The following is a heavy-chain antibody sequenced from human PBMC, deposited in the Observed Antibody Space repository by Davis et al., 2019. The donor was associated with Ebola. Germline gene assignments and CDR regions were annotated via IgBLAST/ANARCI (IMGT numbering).Heavy chain of an antibody. CDR3: ARRSLTVAGPDYFDY. J-gene: IGHJ4*02. Sequence: MPGGSLRLSCTVSGESITTDNYFWAWIRQPPGQGPEYIGSVYHSGSAYYNPSLKSRVTISVDTSQNKFSLELSSVTDADTAVYYCARRSLTVAGPDYFDYWGQGTLVTVSS. CDR2: VYHSGSA. D-gene: IGHD6-19*01. V-gene: IGHV4-39*01. CDR1: GESITTDNYF.